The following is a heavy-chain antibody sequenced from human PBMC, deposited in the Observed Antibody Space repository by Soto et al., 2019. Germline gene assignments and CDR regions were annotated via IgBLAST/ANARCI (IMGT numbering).Heavy chain of an antibody. D-gene: IGHD6-6*01. V-gene: IGHV3-7*05. J-gene: IGHJ4*02. Sequence: GGSLRLSCAASGFTFSSYWMSWVRQAPGKGLEWVANIKQDGSEKYYVDSVKGRFTISRDNAKNSLYLQMNSLRAEDTAVYYCARDSSSGLDYFDYWGQGTLVTVSS. CDR3: ARDSSSGLDYFDY. CDR2: IKQDGSEK. CDR1: GFTFSSYW.